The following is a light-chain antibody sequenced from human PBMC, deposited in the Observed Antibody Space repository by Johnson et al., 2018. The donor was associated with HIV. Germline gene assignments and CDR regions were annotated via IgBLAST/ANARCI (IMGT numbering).Light chain of an antibody. V-gene: IGLV1-51*02. Sequence: QSVLTQPPSVSAAPVQKVTVSCSGSSSNIGNNFVSWYQHLPGTAPKLLIYENSKRPSGIPDRFSGSKSGTSATLGITGLQTGDEAEYYCGTWNGSLSANYVFGSGTKVTVL. CDR3: GTWNGSLSANYV. CDR2: ENS. J-gene: IGLJ1*01. CDR1: SSNIGNNF.